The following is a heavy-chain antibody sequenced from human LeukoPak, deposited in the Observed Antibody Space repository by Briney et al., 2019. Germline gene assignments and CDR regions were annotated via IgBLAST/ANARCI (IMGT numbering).Heavy chain of an antibody. D-gene: IGHD4-17*01. CDR2: IRYDGSNK. J-gene: IGHJ5*02. CDR3: AKPRDYGDYVRDWFDP. CDR1: GFTFSSYG. Sequence: PGGSLRLSCAASGFTFSSYGMHWVRQAPGKGLEWVAFIRYDGSNKYYADSVKGRFTISRDNSKNTLYPQMNSLRAEDTAVYYCAKPRDYGDYVRDWFDPWGQGTLVTVSS. V-gene: IGHV3-30*02.